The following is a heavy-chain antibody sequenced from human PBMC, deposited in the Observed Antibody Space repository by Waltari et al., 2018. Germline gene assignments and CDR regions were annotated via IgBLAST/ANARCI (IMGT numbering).Heavy chain of an antibody. CDR3: ARDPYVITGTKRDYYFDY. D-gene: IGHD1-7*01. Sequence: QVQLQESGPGLVKPSETLSPTCTVSGGSISSYYWSWIRQPAGKGLEWIGRIYTSGSTNYNPSLKSRVTMSVDTSKNQFSLKLSSVTAADTAVYYCARDPYVITGTKRDYYFDYWGQGTLVTVSS. CDR2: IYTSGST. V-gene: IGHV4-4*07. CDR1: GGSISSYY. J-gene: IGHJ4*02.